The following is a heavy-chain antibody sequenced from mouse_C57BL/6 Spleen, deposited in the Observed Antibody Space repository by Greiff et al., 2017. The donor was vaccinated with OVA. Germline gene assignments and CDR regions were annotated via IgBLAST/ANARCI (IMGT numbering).Heavy chain of an antibody. Sequence: EVQGVESGGGLVQPGGSLSLSCAASGFTFTDYYMSWVRQPPGKALEWLGFIRNKANGYTTEYSASVKGRFTISRDNSQSILYLQMNALRAEDSATYYCARYYYGSSFPYWYFDVWGTGTTVTVSS. CDR1: GFTFTDYY. V-gene: IGHV7-3*01. CDR2: IRNKANGYTT. CDR3: ARYYYGSSFPYWYFDV. D-gene: IGHD1-1*01. J-gene: IGHJ1*03.